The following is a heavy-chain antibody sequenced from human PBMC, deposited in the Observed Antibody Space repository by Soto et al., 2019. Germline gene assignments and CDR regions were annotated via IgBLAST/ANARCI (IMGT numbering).Heavy chain of an antibody. CDR2: IIPILGIA. CDR3: ASAGSHASPGNY. CDR1: GGTFSSYT. Sequence: SVKVSCKASGGTFSSYTISWVRQAPGQGLEWMGRIIPILGIANYAQKFQGRVTITADKSTSTACMELSSLRSEDTAVYYCASAGSHASPGNYWGQGTLVTVSS. D-gene: IGHD3-10*01. J-gene: IGHJ4*02. V-gene: IGHV1-69*02.